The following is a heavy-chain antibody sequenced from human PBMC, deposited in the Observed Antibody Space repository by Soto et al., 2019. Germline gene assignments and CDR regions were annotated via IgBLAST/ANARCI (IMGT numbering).Heavy chain of an antibody. Sequence: PSENLSLTCTVAGGSISGGGYCWSWIRQHPGKGLEWIGYIYYSGSTYYNPSLKSRVTISVDTSKNQFSLKLSSVTAADTAVYYCAREGDYYDSSGYGGWFDPWGQGTLVTVSS. D-gene: IGHD3-22*01. CDR1: GGSISGGGYC. J-gene: IGHJ5*02. V-gene: IGHV4-31*03. CDR2: IYYSGST. CDR3: AREGDYYDSSGYGGWFDP.